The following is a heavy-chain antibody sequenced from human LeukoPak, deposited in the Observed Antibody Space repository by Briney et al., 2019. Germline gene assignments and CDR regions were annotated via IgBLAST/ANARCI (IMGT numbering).Heavy chain of an antibody. CDR1: GFTFSSYA. CDR3: ARDLDLRGADV. Sequence: GGSLRLSCAASGFTFSSYAMHWVRQAPGKGLEWVAVISYDGSNKYYADSVKGRFTISRDNSKNTLYLQMNSLRAGDTAVYYCARDLDLRGADVWGQGTTVTVSS. V-gene: IGHV3-30*14. CDR2: ISYDGSNK. D-gene: IGHD3-10*01. J-gene: IGHJ6*02.